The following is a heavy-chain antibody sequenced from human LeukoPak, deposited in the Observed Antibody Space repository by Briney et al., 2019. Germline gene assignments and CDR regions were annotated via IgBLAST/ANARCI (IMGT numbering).Heavy chain of an antibody. CDR3: ATYSGYETKLYYFDY. J-gene: IGHJ4*02. D-gene: IGHD5-12*01. Sequence: SETLSLSCAVSGYSISSGYYWGWIRQSPGKGLEWIGSIYHSGSTYYNPSLKSRVTISVDTSKNQFSLKLSSVTAADTAVYYCATYSGYETKLYYFDYWGQGTLVTVSS. CDR1: GYSISSGYY. CDR2: IYHSGST. V-gene: IGHV4-38-2*01.